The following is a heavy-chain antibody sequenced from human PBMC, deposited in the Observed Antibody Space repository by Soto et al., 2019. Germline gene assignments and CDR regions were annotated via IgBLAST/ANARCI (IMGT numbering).Heavy chain of an antibody. Sequence: QVPLVESGGGVVQPGRSLRLSCAASGFTFSSYGMHWVRQAPGKGLEWVAVIWYDGSNKYYADSVKGRFTISRDNSKNTVHLQMNSLRAEDTAVYYCARVPGYSSGWYWYFDLWGRGTLVTVSS. D-gene: IGHD6-19*01. V-gene: IGHV3-33*01. CDR3: ARVPGYSSGWYWYFDL. J-gene: IGHJ2*01. CDR2: IWYDGSNK. CDR1: GFTFSSYG.